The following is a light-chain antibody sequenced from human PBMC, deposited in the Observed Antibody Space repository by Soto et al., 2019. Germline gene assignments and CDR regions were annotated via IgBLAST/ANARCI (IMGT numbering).Light chain of an antibody. CDR1: QTVSITY. CDR2: GAS. CDR3: QQYGSSPLIS. V-gene: IGKV3-20*01. J-gene: IGKJ5*01. Sequence: VLTQSPGTLSLSPGESATLSCRASQTVSITYLTWYQQKPGQAPRLVIFGASKRATGIPDRFSGSGSGRDFTLTISGLEPEDFAVYDGQQYGSSPLISFGQGTRLEIK.